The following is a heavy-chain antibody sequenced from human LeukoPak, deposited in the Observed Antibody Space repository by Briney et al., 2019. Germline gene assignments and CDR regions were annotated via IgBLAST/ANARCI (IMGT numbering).Heavy chain of an antibody. J-gene: IGHJ4*02. D-gene: IGHD6-19*01. V-gene: IGHV4-4*02. CDR3: ARVSQYSSGWAFDY. CDR1: GGSISSSNW. Sequence: SGTLSLTCAVSGGSISSSNWWSWVRQPPGKGLEWIGEIYHSGSTNYNPSLKSRVTISVDKSKNQFSLKLSSVTAADTAVYYCARVSQYSSGWAFDYWGQGTLVTVSS. CDR2: IYHSGST.